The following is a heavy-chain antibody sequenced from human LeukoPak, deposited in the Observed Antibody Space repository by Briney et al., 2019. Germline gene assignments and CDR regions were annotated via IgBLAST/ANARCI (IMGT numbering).Heavy chain of an antibody. J-gene: IGHJ4*02. Sequence: GGSLRLSCAASGFTFSSYSMNWVRQAPGKGLEWVSAISGSGGSTYYADSVKGRFTISRDNSKNTLYLQMNSLRAEDTAVYYCAKEVTAIRRGYFDYWGQGTLVTVSS. CDR1: GFTFSSYS. CDR2: ISGSGGST. D-gene: IGHD2-21*02. V-gene: IGHV3-23*01. CDR3: AKEVTAIRRGYFDY.